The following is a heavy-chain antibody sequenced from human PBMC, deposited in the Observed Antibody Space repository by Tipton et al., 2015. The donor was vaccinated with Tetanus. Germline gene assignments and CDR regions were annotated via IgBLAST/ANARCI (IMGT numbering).Heavy chain of an antibody. Sequence: QMQLVQSGAEVKKPGASVKVSCKASGYTFTHYGVNWVRQAPGQGLEWMGWISPFNENVNYAEKFQGRLTMTTDRSTATVYMDLGGLRSDDTAVYYCARGRGLGPHEYFEHWGQGTLVTVSS. J-gene: IGHJ5*02. CDR1: GYTFTHYG. CDR2: ISPFNENV. D-gene: IGHD3/OR15-3a*01. CDR3: ARGRGLGPHEYFEH. V-gene: IGHV1-18*01.